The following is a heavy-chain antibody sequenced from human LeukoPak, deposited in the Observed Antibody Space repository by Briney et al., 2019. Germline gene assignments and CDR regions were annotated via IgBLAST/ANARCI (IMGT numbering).Heavy chain of an antibody. Sequence: PGGSLRLSCAASGFTFSNAWMSWVRQAPGKGLEWVGRIKSKTDGGTTDYAAPVKGRFTISRDDSKNTLYLQMNSLKTEDTAIYYCTTPHYSLYYYDSSGYPNWGQGTLVTVSS. D-gene: IGHD3-22*01. V-gene: IGHV3-15*01. J-gene: IGHJ4*02. CDR2: IKSKTDGGTT. CDR1: GFTFSNAW. CDR3: TTPHYSLYYYDSSGYPN.